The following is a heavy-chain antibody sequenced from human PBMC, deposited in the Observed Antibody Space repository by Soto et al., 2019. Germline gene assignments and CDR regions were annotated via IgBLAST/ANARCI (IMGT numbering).Heavy chain of an antibody. V-gene: IGHV4-34*01. CDR3: AREPDILTGYYSY. J-gene: IGHJ4*02. Sequence: SETLSLTCAVYGGSFSGYYWSWIRQPPGKGLEWIGEINHSGSTNYNPSLKSRVTISVDTSKNQFSLKLSSVTAADTAVYYCAREPDILTGYYSYWGQGALVTVSS. D-gene: IGHD3-9*01. CDR2: INHSGST. CDR1: GGSFSGYY.